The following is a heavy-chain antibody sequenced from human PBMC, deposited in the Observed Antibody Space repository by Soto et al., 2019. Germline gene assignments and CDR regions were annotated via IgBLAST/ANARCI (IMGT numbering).Heavy chain of an antibody. V-gene: IGHV3-13*05. J-gene: IGHJ4*02. CDR1: GFTFSSYD. Sequence: EVQLVESGGGLVQPGGSLRLSGAASGFTFSSYDMHWVRQATGKGLEWVSAIGTAGDPYYPGSVKGRFTISRENAKNSLYLQMNSLRAGDTAVYYCARAQYSSGWYFDYWGQGTLVTVSS. CDR3: ARAQYSSGWYFDY. CDR2: IGTAGDP. D-gene: IGHD6-19*01.